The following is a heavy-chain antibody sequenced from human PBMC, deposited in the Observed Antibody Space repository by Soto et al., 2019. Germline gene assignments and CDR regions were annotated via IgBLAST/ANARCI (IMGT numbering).Heavy chain of an antibody. J-gene: IGHJ4*01. Sequence: GGSLRLSCAASGFTFSNAWINWVRQAPGKGLEWVGRVKSKNDGGTTDFAAPVKGRFAISRDDSKNMVYLEMNSLQSEDTAIYYCTTDSYITSIIVRFDFWGHGTLVTVSS. CDR3: TTDSYITSIIVRFDF. V-gene: IGHV3-15*07. CDR2: VKSKNDGGTT. CDR1: GFTFSNAW. D-gene: IGHD3-22*01.